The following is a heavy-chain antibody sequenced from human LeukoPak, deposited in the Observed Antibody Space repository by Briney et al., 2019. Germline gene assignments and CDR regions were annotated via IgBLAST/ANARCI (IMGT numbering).Heavy chain of an antibody. CDR2: IWYDGSNK. CDR1: GFTFSSYG. V-gene: IGHV3-30*19. D-gene: IGHD3-10*01. CDR3: ARDLRSHGDLDY. Sequence: GGSLRLSCAASGFTFSSYGMHWVRQAPGKGLEWVAVIWYDGSNKYYADSVKGRFTISRDNSKNTLYLQMNSLRAEDTAVYYCARDLRSHGDLDYWGQGTLVTVSS. J-gene: IGHJ4*02.